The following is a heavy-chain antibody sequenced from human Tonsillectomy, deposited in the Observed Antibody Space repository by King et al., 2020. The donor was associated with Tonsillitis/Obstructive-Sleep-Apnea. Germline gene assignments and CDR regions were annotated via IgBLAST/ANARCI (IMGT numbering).Heavy chain of an antibody. Sequence: VQLQQWGAGLLKPSETLSLTCAVSGGSFSGYYWSWIRQPPGKGLEWIGEINHSGSTNYNPSLKSRVTISVDTSKNQFSLKLSSVTAADTAVYYCARASEDIVVVPAAPAYNWFDPWGQGTLVTVSS. CDR3: ARASEDIVVVPAAPAYNWFDP. CDR1: GGSFSGYY. J-gene: IGHJ5*02. CDR2: INHSGST. D-gene: IGHD2-2*01. V-gene: IGHV4-34*01.